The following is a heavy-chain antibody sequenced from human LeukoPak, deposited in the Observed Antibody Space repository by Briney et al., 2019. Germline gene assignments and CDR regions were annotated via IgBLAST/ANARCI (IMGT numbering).Heavy chain of an antibody. D-gene: IGHD2-21*01. V-gene: IGHV4-39*01. Sequence: ETLSLTCTVSGGSISSSSYYWGWIRQPPGKGLEWIGSIYYSGSTYYNPSLKSRVTISVDTSKNQFSLKLSSVTAADTAVYYCARGDWWFDPWGQGTLVTVSS. CDR1: GGSISSSSYY. CDR3: ARGDWWFDP. J-gene: IGHJ5*02. CDR2: IYYSGST.